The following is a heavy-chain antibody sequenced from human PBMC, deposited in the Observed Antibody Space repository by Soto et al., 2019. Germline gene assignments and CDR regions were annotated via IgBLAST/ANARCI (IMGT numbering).Heavy chain of an antibody. CDR3: ARSPFWETTVTPYYFDY. CDR1: SYTFISYD. Sequence: ASVKVSCKASSYTFISYDINWVRQATGQGLEWMGWMNPKSANTGYAQNFQGRVTMTRNTSISTAYMELSSLRSEDTAVYYCARSPFWETTVTPYYFDYWGQGTLVTVSS. J-gene: IGHJ4*02. D-gene: IGHD4-4*01. CDR2: MNPKSANT. V-gene: IGHV1-8*01.